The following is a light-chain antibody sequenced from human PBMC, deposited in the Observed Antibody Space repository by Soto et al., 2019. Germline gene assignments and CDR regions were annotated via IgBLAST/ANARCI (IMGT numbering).Light chain of an antibody. Sequence: EIVLTQSPGTLSLSPGQRATLSCRASESISRDYLAWYQQRLGQAPRLLIYGASSGATGIPDRFSGSGSGTDFTLTISRLEPEDSAVYYCQQYGSSPTYTFGQGTKLEIK. CDR1: ESISRDY. CDR3: QQYGSSPTYT. J-gene: IGKJ2*01. CDR2: GAS. V-gene: IGKV3-20*01.